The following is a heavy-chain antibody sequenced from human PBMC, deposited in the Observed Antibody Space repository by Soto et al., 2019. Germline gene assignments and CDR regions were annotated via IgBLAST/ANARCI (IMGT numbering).Heavy chain of an antibody. CDR3: ARIKGSSEGYYYYYYGMDV. V-gene: IGHV2-26*01. J-gene: IGHJ6*02. CDR1: GFSLSNARMG. Sequence: SGPTLVNPTETLTLTCTVSGFSLSNARMGVSWIRQPPGKALEWLAHIFSNDEKSYSTSLKSRLTISKDTSKSQVVLTMTNMDPVDTATYYCARIKGSSEGYYYYYYGMDVRGQGATVTVSS. D-gene: IGHD6-6*01. CDR2: IFSNDEK.